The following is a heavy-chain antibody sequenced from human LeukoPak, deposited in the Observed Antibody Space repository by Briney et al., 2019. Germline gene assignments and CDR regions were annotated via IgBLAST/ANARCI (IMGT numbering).Heavy chain of an antibody. V-gene: IGHV3-21*01. CDR1: GFTFSSYN. D-gene: IGHD5-12*01. CDR3: ARGTYSGYDSSFDY. J-gene: IGHJ4*02. CDR2: FTAYSGASI. Sequence: GGSLRLSCTASGFTFSSYNMNWVRQAPGKGLEWVSSFTAYSGASIYYADSVRGRFTISRDNAKNPLYLQINSLRAEDTAVYFCARGTYSGYDSSFDYWGQGTLVTVSS.